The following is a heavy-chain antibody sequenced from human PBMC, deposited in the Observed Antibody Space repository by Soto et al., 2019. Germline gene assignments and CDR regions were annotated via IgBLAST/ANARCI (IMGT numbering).Heavy chain of an antibody. Sequence: GGSLRLSCGSSGFTVSSYAMSWVRQAPGKGLEWVSALSGSGGTTYYADSVKGRFTISRDNSKNTLFLQMNSLRAEDTAIYYCARDSEIVGAPTLHDCWCQGPLVTVSS. J-gene: IGHJ4*02. CDR1: GFTVSSYA. CDR3: ARDSEIVGAPTLHDC. CDR2: LSGSGGTT. V-gene: IGHV3-23*01. D-gene: IGHD1-26*01.